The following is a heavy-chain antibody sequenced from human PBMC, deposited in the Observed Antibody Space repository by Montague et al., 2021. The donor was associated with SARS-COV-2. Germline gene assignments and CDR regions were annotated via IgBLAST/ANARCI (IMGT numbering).Heavy chain of an antibody. CDR1: GFTFSNNW. J-gene: IGHJ5*02. Sequence: SLRLSCAASGFTFSNNWMHWVRQAPGKGLVWVSRVNSYGSNTNYADSVKGRFTISRDNAKNTLYLQMNSLRAEDTAVYYCAREGSYYDSSGYYQDWWFDPWGQGTLVTVSS. CDR3: AREGSYYDSSGYYQDWWFDP. D-gene: IGHD3-22*01. CDR2: VNSYGSNT. V-gene: IGHV3-74*01.